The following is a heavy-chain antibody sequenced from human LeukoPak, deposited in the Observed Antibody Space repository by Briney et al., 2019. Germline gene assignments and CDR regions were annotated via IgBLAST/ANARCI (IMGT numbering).Heavy chain of an antibody. Sequence: SVKVSCKASGGTFSSYAISWVRQAPGQGLEWMGGIIPIFGTANYAQKFQGRVTITADESTSTAYMELSSLRSEDTAVYYCAREGDQKDSSGYYYGPFDYWGQGTLVTVSS. V-gene: IGHV1-69*01. CDR2: IIPIFGTA. J-gene: IGHJ4*02. D-gene: IGHD3-22*01. CDR3: AREGDQKDSSGYYYGPFDY. CDR1: GGTFSSYA.